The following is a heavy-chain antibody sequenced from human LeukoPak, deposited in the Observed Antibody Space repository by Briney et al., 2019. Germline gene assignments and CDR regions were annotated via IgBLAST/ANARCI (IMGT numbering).Heavy chain of an antibody. CDR1: GSTFGDYY. V-gene: IGHV3-11*01. CDR2: ISSSGTTL. Sequence: GGSLRLSCAASGSTFGDYYMGWVRQAPGRGLEWVSYISSSGTTLLYPDSVKGRFTISRDNAQNSLYLQLNSLRAGDTAVYFCARALHDAFDIWGQGTMVTVSS. CDR3: ARALHDAFDI. J-gene: IGHJ3*02.